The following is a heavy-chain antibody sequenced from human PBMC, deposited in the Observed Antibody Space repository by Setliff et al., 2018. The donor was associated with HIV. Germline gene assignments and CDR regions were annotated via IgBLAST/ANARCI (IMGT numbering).Heavy chain of an antibody. CDR2: FNNDGTDT. V-gene: IGHV3-74*01. CDR1: GFTFNSYW. D-gene: IGHD2-15*01. Sequence: GGSLRLSCVASGFTFNSYWMYWVRQAPGKGLVCVSRFNNDGTDTIYADSVKGRFTISRDNAKSTVYLQMGSLSADDTAVYYCARGGFNHAFDIWGQGTMVTVSS. CDR3: ARGGFNHAFDI. J-gene: IGHJ3*02.